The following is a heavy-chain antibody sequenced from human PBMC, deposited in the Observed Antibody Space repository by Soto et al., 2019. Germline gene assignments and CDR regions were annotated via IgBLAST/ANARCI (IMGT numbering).Heavy chain of an antibody. V-gene: IGHV3-23*01. Sequence: LRLSCAASGFTFSSSAMSWVRQAPGKGLDWVSSISYTGGTTSYADSLKGRFTISRVNSKNTLYLQMSSLRAEDTAVYYCAKSTLSYFDSSGYYTYYFDVWGQGTLVTVSS. CDR2: ISYTGGTT. CDR3: AKSTLSYFDSSGYYTYYFDV. CDR1: GFTFSSSA. J-gene: IGHJ4*02. D-gene: IGHD3-22*01.